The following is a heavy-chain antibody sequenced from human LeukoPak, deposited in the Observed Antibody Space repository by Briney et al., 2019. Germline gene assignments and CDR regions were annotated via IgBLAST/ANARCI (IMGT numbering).Heavy chain of an antibody. CDR3: ARWQQLVFLHNWLDP. V-gene: IGHV3-11*04. CDR1: GFTFSDYY. CDR2: ISSSGSTI. Sequence: GGSLRLSCAASGFTFSDYYMSWIRQAPGKGLEWVSYISSSGSTIYYADSVKGRFTISRDNAKNSLYLRMNSLRAEDTAVYYCARWQQLVFLHNWLDPWGQGTLVTVSS. D-gene: IGHD6-13*01. J-gene: IGHJ5*02.